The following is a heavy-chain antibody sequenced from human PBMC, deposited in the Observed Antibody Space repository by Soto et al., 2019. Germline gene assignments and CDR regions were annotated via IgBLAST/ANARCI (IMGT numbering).Heavy chain of an antibody. Sequence: QVQLVESGGGVVQPGRSLRLSCAASGFIFSNYAMNWVRQAPGKGLEWVALISFDESNKYYADSVKGRFSISRDNSENTLYLQMNSLRPEDTGLYYCATAFRPLHYAWGSSTVGLPHWGRGTLVIVSS. D-gene: IGHD3-16*01. CDR2: ISFDESNK. CDR3: ATAFRPLHYAWGSSTVGLPH. J-gene: IGHJ4*02. V-gene: IGHV3-30*04. CDR1: GFIFSNYA.